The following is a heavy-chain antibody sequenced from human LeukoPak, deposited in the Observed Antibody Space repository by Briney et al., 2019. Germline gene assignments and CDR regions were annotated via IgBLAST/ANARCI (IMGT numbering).Heavy chain of an antibody. J-gene: IGHJ3*02. V-gene: IGHV4-59*01. CDR2: IYYSGST. CDR1: GGSISSYY. Sequence: SETLSLTCTVSGGSISSYYWSWIRQPPGKGLEWMGDIYYSGSTNYNPSLKSRVTISVDTSKNQFSLKLSSVTAADTAVYYCARDCSSTSCYGLNAFDIWGQGTMVTVSS. D-gene: IGHD2-2*01. CDR3: ARDCSSTSCYGLNAFDI.